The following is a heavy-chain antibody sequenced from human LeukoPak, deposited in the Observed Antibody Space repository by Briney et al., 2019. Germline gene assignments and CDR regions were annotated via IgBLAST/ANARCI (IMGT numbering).Heavy chain of an antibody. J-gene: IGHJ4*02. CDR2: INGDGRDT. Sequence: GGSLRLSCAASDFSFSTYWMNWVRQAPGKGLEWVANINGDGRDTYYVGSVRGRFTISRDNADNSLYLQMNSLRGDDTAVYYCERGVSSAIDWWGQGTLVTVSS. CDR1: DFSFSTYW. V-gene: IGHV3-7*01. CDR3: ERGVSSAIDW. D-gene: IGHD3-22*01.